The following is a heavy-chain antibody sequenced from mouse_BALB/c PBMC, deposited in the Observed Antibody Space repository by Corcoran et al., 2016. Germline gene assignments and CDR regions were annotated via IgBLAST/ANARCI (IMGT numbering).Heavy chain of an antibody. Sequence: EVQLQQSGAELVKPGASVKLSCTASGFNIKDTYMHWVKQRPEQGLEWIGRIDPANGNTKYDPKFQGKATITADTSSNTAYLQLSSLTSEDTAVYYCARSAARARYYAMDYWGQGTSVTVSS. CDR3: ARSAARARYYAMDY. J-gene: IGHJ4*01. D-gene: IGHD3-1*01. CDR2: IDPANGNT. V-gene: IGHV14-3*02. CDR1: GFNIKDTY.